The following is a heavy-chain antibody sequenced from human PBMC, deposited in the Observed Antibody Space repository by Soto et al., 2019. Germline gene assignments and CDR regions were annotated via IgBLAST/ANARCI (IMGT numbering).Heavy chain of an antibody. V-gene: IGHV4-39*01. CDR2: IYYSGST. CDR3: ARRHSSPFFDY. D-gene: IGHD6-13*01. Sequence: PPESMSLTCTVSGGSISSSSYYWGWIRQPPGKGLEWIANIYYSGSTYYNPSLKSRVTISVDTSKNQFSLKLNSVTAADTAVYYCARRHSSPFFDYWGQGTLVTVSS. J-gene: IGHJ4*02. CDR1: GGSISSSSYY.